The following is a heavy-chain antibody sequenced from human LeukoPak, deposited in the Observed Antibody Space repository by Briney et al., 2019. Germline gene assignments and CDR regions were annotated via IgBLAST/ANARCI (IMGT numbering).Heavy chain of an antibody. V-gene: IGHV4-34*01. CDR2: INHSGST. CDR3: ARGGWNKFDY. Sequence: SEALSLTCAVYGGSFSGYYWSWIRQPPGKGLEWIGEINHSGSTNYNPSLKSRVTISVDTSKNQFSLKLSSVTAADTAVYYCARGGWNKFDYWGQGTLVTVSS. CDR1: GGSFSGYY. D-gene: IGHD1-1*01. J-gene: IGHJ4*02.